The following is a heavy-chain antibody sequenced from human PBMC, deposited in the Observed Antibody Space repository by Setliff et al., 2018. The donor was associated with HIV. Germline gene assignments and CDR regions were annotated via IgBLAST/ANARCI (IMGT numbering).Heavy chain of an antibody. Sequence: GGSLRLSCAASGFTFSSYGMHWVRQAPGKGLEWVAFIRYDGSEKFYADSVRGRFTISRDNSKNKLYLQMNSLRIEDTAIYYCVKGDNFWTGYSTYFEFDPWGQGTLVTVSS. CDR2: IRYDGSEK. V-gene: IGHV3-30*02. D-gene: IGHD3-3*01. J-gene: IGHJ5*02. CDR3: VKGDNFWTGYSTYFEFDP. CDR1: GFTFSSYG.